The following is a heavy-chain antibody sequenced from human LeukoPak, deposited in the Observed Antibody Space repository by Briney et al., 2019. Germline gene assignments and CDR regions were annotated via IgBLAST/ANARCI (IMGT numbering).Heavy chain of an antibody. V-gene: IGHV3-30*02. J-gene: IGHJ6*03. D-gene: IGHD3-10*01. CDR2: IRYDGSNK. Sequence: GGSLRLSCAASGFTFSSYWMSWVRQAPGKGLEWVAFIRYDGSNKYYADSVKGRFTISRDNSKNTLYLQMNSLRAEDTAVYYCAKDFNAVLLWFGESNYYYYYYMDVWGKGTTVTISS. CDR1: GFTFSSYW. CDR3: AKDFNAVLLWFGESNYYYYYYMDV.